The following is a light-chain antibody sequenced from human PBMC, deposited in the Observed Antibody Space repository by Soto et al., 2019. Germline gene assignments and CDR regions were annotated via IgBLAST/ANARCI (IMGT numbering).Light chain of an antibody. V-gene: IGLV2-23*01. CDR3: CSYVGASTYV. CDR1: TSFVGSYNF. Sequence: QSALTQPASVSGSPGQSITISCTGTTSFVGSYNFDSWYQQLPGKAPQVLIYEDTKRPSGVSNRFSGSISGSTASLTISGLQAEDEADYHCCSYVGASTYVFGTGTKVTVL. J-gene: IGLJ1*01. CDR2: EDT.